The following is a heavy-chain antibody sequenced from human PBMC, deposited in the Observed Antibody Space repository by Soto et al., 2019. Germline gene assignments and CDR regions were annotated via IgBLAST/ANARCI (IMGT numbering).Heavy chain of an antibody. CDR2: ICHSGST. CDR1: GGSISSGGYS. J-gene: IGHJ4*02. Sequence: QLQLQESGPGLVKPSQTMSLTCAVSGGSISSGGYSWSWLRQPPGKGLEWIGYICHSGSTYYNPSLHSRVTISVDRYENQFALKLTPVTTAVTAVYFGARWGGSYTIYFVYWGQGTLVTVSS. CDR3: ARWGGSYTIYFVY. D-gene: IGHD1-26*01. V-gene: IGHV4-30-2*01.